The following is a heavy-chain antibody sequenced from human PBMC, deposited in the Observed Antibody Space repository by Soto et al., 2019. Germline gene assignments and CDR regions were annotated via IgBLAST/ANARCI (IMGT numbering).Heavy chain of an antibody. D-gene: IGHD1-1*01. CDR3: ANVQLEPRDYYYGMDV. CDR1: GFTFSSDA. CDR2: ISGSGGST. V-gene: IGHV3-23*01. Sequence: RGSLILSCAASGFTFSSDAMSWVLQAPGKGLEWVSAISGSGGSTYYADSVKGRFTISRDNSKNTLYLQMNSLRAEDTAVYYCANVQLEPRDYYYGMDVWGQGTTVTVSS. J-gene: IGHJ6*02.